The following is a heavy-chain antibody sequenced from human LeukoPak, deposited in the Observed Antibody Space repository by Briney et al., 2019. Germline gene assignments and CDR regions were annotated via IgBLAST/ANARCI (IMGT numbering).Heavy chain of an antibody. J-gene: IGHJ6*03. CDR2: IYYSGST. Sequence: SETLSLTCTVSGGSISSSSYYWGWIRQPPGKGLEWIGSIYYSGSTYYNPSLKSRVTISVDTSKNQFSLKLSSVTAADTAVYYWVWLGYYYYYMDVWGKGTTVTVSS. D-gene: IGHD3-16*01. CDR3: VWLGYYYYYMDV. V-gene: IGHV4-39*01. CDR1: GGSISSSSYY.